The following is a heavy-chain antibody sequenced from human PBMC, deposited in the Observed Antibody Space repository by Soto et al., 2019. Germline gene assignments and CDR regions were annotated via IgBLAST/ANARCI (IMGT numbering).Heavy chain of an antibody. V-gene: IGHV3-23*01. CDR1: GFTFSSYA. CDR2: ISGSGGST. J-gene: IGHJ4*02. D-gene: IGHD5-12*01. Sequence: PGGSLRLSCAASGFTFSSYAMSWVRQAPGKGLGWVSAISGSGGSTYYADSVKGRFTISRDNSKNTLYLQMNSLRAEDTAVYYCAKVRVQRWLQTLRGVFDYWGQGTLVTVSS. CDR3: AKVRVQRWLQTLRGVFDY.